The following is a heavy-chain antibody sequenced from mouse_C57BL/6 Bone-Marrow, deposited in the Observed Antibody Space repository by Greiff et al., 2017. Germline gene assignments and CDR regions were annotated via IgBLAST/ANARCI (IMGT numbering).Heavy chain of an antibody. Sequence: VQLQQSGAELVRPGTSVKVSCKASGYAFTNYLIEWVKQRPGQGLEWIGVIKPGSGGTNYNEKFKGKATLTADKSSSTAYMQLSSLTSEDSAVYFCASHGYYGSSPWFAYWGQGTLVTVSA. D-gene: IGHD1-1*01. CDR3: ASHGYYGSSPWFAY. V-gene: IGHV1-54*01. CDR1: GYAFTNYL. J-gene: IGHJ3*01. CDR2: IKPGSGGT.